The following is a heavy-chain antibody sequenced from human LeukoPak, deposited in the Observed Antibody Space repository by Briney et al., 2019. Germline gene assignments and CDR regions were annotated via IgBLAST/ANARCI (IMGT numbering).Heavy chain of an antibody. J-gene: IGHJ4*02. D-gene: IGHD2-15*01. Sequence: SETLSLTCTVSGGSISSYYWSWIRQPPGKGLEWIGYIYYSGSTNYNPSLKSRVTISVDTSKNQFSLKLSSVTAADTAVYYCASQRYCSGGSCLDYWGQGTLVTISS. CDR2: IYYSGST. CDR1: GGSISSYY. CDR3: ASQRYCSGGSCLDY. V-gene: IGHV4-59*01.